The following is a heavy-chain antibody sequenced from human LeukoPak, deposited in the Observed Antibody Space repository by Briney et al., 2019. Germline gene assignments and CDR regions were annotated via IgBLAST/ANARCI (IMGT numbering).Heavy chain of an antibody. CDR1: GFTFSSYG. D-gene: IGHD3-22*01. J-gene: IGHJ3*02. CDR3: AREEYYDSSGLPGRAFDI. V-gene: IGHV3-33*01. Sequence: PGGSLRLSCAASGFTFSSYGMHWVRQAQGKGLEWVAVIWYDGSNKYYADSVKGRFTISRDNSKNTLYLQMNSLRAEDTAVYYCAREEYYDSSGLPGRAFDIWGQGTMVTVSS. CDR2: IWYDGSNK.